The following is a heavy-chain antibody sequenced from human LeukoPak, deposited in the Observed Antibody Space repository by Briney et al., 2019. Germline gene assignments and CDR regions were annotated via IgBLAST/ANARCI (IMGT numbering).Heavy chain of an antibody. CDR2: IRYDGSNK. CDR1: GFTFSSYG. Sequence: GGSLRLSCAASGFTFSSYGMHWVRQAPGKGLEWVAFIRYDGSNKYYADSVKGRFTISRDNAKNSLYLQMISLRAEDTAVYYCARERIAVGRGFFDYWGQGTLVTVSS. CDR3: ARERIAVGRGFFDY. D-gene: IGHD6-19*01. V-gene: IGHV3-30*02. J-gene: IGHJ4*02.